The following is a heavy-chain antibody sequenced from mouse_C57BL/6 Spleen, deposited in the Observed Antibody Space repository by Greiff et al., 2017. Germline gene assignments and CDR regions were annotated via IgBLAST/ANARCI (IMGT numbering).Heavy chain of an antibody. CDR1: GYTFTGYW. J-gene: IGHJ4*01. Sequence: QVQLQQSGAELMKPGASVKLSCKATGYTFTGYWIEWVKQRPGHGLEWIGEILPGSGSTNYNEEFKGKATFTADTSSNTAYMQLSSLTTEDSAIYYCATPITTVVGAHYAMDYWGQGTSVTVSS. D-gene: IGHD1-1*01. CDR2: ILPGSGST. V-gene: IGHV1-9*01. CDR3: ATPITTVVGAHYAMDY.